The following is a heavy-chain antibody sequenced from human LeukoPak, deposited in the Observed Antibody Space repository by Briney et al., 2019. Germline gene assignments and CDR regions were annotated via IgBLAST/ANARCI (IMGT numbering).Heavy chain of an antibody. J-gene: IGHJ4*02. CDR2: IWYDGSSK. V-gene: IGHV3-33*01. Sequence: PGRSLRLSCAASGFTFSSYGMHWVRQAPGKGLEWVAVIWYDGSSKYYADSVKGRFTISRDNSKNTLYLQMNSLRAEDTAVYYCARDRTYYYDSSGDYYFDYWGQGTLVTVSS. CDR1: GFTFSSYG. CDR3: ARDRTYYYDSSGDYYFDY. D-gene: IGHD3-22*01.